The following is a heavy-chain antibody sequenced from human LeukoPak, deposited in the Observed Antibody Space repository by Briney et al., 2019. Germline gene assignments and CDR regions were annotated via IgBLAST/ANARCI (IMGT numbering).Heavy chain of an antibody. CDR2: ISSSSSYI. Sequence: GGSLRLSCAASGFTFSSYSMNWVRQAPGKGLEWVSSISSSSSYIYYADSVKGRFTTSRDNAKNSLYLQMNSLRAEDTAVYYCAILLGYSSSWYRPPGYYYYMDVWGKGTTVTVSS. CDR3: AILLGYSSSWYRPPGYYYYMDV. J-gene: IGHJ6*03. V-gene: IGHV3-21*01. D-gene: IGHD6-13*01. CDR1: GFTFSSYS.